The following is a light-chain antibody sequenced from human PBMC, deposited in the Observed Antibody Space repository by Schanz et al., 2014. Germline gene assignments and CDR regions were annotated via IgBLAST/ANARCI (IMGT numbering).Light chain of an antibody. CDR1: HSVSSY. V-gene: IGKV3D-15*01. Sequence: EIVMTQSPVTLSVSPGESATLSCRASHSVSSYLAWYHQKPGQAPRLLMSGVHDRASGIPDRFSGSGSGTDFTLTISSLQSEDFAVYYCQQYNNWPPITFGQGTRLEIK. J-gene: IGKJ5*01. CDR2: GVH. CDR3: QQYNNWPPIT.